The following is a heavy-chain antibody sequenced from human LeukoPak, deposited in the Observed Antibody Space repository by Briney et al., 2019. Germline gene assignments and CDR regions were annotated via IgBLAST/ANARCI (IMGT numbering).Heavy chain of an antibody. V-gene: IGHV3-33*01. CDR1: GFIFSSYG. Sequence: GSLRLSCAASGFIFSSYGMHWVRQAPGKGLEWVAVIWYDGSNEYYVDSVKGRFTISRDNSKNTLYLQMNSVRAEDTAVYYCAREREGGYKDYWGQGTLVTVSS. CDR2: IWYDGSNE. CDR3: AREREGGYKDY. J-gene: IGHJ4*02. D-gene: IGHD2-2*02.